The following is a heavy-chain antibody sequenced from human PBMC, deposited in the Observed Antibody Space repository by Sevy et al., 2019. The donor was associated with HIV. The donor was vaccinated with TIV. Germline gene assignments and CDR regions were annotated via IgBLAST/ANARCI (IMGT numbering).Heavy chain of an antibody. CDR1: GFTFSNYG. CDR2: VSYDGRTK. V-gene: IGHV3-30*18. CDR3: AKGSKATDSAFDL. Sequence: GGSLRLSCAASGFTFSNYGMHWVRQAPGKGLEWVAVVSYDGRTKYHADLVKGRFTMSRDNSKNTVYLQMNTLRTEDTAVFYCAKGSKATDSAFDLWGQGTMVTVSS. J-gene: IGHJ3*01. D-gene: IGHD1-26*01.